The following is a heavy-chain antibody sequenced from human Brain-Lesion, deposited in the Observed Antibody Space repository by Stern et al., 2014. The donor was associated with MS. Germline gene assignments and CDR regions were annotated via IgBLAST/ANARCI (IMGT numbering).Heavy chain of an antibody. V-gene: IGHV5-51*04. J-gene: IGHJ4*02. CDR1: GYLFDDYW. CDR2: IFPRDSNT. D-gene: IGHD5-12*01. CDR3: ARSPATPSGYDRFDY. Sequence: EVQLVQSGAEVKKPGESLKISCEASGYLFDDYWIGWVRQMSGRGLELVAIIFPRDSNTRYSPSVHGPGTIPAAKPISPHHLQWSSRRASAPAMYYCARSPATPSGYDRFDYWGQGALVTVSS.